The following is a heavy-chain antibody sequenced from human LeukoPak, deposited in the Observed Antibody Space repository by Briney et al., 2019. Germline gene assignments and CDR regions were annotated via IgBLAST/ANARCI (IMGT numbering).Heavy chain of an antibody. CDR1: GYNFTDYS. J-gene: IGHJ4*02. D-gene: IGHD1-26*01. CDR2: ITPKNGDT. CDR3: AREIVLSGGDS. Sequence: GASVKVSCKASGYNFTDYSIHWVRQAPGQGLEWMGWITPKNGDTSYAQKFQGRVTMTRDTSISTAHMEVSRLTSEDTAVYYCAREIVLSGGDSWGQGTLVIVSS. V-gene: IGHV1-2*02.